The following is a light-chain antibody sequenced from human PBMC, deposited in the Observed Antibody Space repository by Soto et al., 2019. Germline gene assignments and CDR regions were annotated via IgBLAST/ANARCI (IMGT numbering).Light chain of an antibody. J-gene: IGLJ1*01. CDR3: GSYTSSSTYV. CDR1: SSDVGGYNY. CDR2: EVS. Sequence: QSALTQPASVPGSPGQSITISCTGTSSDVGGYNYVSWYQQHPGKAPKLMIYEVSNRPSGVSNRFSGSKSGNTASLTISGLQAEDEADYYCGSYTSSSTYVFGTGTKVTVL. V-gene: IGLV2-14*01.